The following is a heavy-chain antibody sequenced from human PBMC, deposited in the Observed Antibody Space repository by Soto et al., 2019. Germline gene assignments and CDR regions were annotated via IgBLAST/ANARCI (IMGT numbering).Heavy chain of an antibody. CDR1: GFTFSSYA. D-gene: IGHD2-15*01. V-gene: IGHV3-23*01. Sequence: GGSLRLSCAASGFTFSSYAMSWVRQAPGKGLEWVSAISGSGGSTYYADSVKGRFTISRDNSKNTLYLQMNSLRAEDTAVYYCAKDRVVAATRFQTLLDWGQGTLVTVSS. CDR2: ISGSGGST. CDR3: AKDRVVAATRFQTLLD. J-gene: IGHJ4*02.